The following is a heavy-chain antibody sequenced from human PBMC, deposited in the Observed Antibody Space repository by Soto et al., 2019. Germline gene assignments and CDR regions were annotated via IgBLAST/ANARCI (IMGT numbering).Heavy chain of an antibody. D-gene: IGHD2-21*02. V-gene: IGHV4-4*07. CDR2: IYSNGIT. J-gene: IGHJ5*01. CDR1: GGSISNYY. CDR3: VRLGYWPTDNRGYCLFDS. Sequence: SETLSLTCSVSGGSISNYYWNWIRQPAGKGLEWIGRIYSNGITYYNPSLKSRVTMSVDTSKNQFSLRLGSVTAADTAVYYCVRLGYWPTDNRGYCLFDSWGQGTLVTVSS.